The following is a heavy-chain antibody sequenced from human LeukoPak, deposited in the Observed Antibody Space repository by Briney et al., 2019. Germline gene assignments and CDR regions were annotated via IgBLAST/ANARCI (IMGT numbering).Heavy chain of an antibody. CDR1: GFTFSDHY. CDR3: ARVSQPGTGDV. CDR2: ISSSGSTI. V-gene: IGHV3-11*04. Sequence: GGSLRLSCAASGFTFSDHYMDWVRQAPGKGLEWVSYISSSGSTIYYADSVKGRFTISRDNAKNSLYLQMNSLRAEDTAVYYCARVSQPGTGDVWGQGTTVTVSS. J-gene: IGHJ6*02. D-gene: IGHD1-1*01.